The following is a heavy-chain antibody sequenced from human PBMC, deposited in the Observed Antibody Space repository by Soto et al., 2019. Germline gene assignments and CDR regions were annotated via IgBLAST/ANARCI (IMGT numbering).Heavy chain of an antibody. D-gene: IGHD2-15*01. CDR1: GFSLSTSGVG. CDR3: AHSLGYCSGGSCYARNWFDP. J-gene: IGHJ5*02. V-gene: IGHV2-5*02. Sequence: QITLKESGPTLVKPTQTLTLTCTFSGFSLSTSGVGVGWIRQPPGKALEWLALIYWDDDKRYSPSLKSRLTITKDTSKNQVVLTMTNMDPVDTTTYNCAHSLGYCSGGSCYARNWFDPWGQGTLVTVSS. CDR2: IYWDDDK.